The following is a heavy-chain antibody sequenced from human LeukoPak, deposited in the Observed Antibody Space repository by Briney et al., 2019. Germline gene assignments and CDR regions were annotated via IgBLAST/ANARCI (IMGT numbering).Heavy chain of an antibody. CDR2: ISGSGGST. J-gene: IGHJ6*02. CDR3: AKTGPGAASGSYYHYYYGMDV. CDR1: GFTFSSYA. D-gene: IGHD1-26*01. V-gene: IGHV3-23*01. Sequence: GGSLRLSCAASGFTFSSYAMSWVRQAPGKGLEWVSAISGSGGSTYYADSVKGRFTISRDNSKNTLYLQMNSLRAEDTAVYYCAKTGPGAASGSYYHYYYGMDVWGQGTTVTVSS.